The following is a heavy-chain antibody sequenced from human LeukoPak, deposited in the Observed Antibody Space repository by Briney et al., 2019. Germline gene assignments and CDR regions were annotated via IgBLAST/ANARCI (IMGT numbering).Heavy chain of an antibody. Sequence: GGSLRLSYAASGFTVSGNYMSWVRQAPGKGLDWVSVIYSDDSTYYADSVKGRFTISRDKSNNTLYLQMNSLRAEDTAVYYCARDFIGADFDHDGFDLWGQGTMVTVSS. CDR1: GFTVSGNY. CDR2: IYSDDST. D-gene: IGHD2-21*02. CDR3: ARDFIGADFDHDGFDL. J-gene: IGHJ3*01. V-gene: IGHV3-53*01.